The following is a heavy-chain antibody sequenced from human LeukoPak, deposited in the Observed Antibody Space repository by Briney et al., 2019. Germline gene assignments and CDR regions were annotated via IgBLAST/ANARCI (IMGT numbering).Heavy chain of an antibody. J-gene: IGHJ1*01. CDR2: ISGIGGST. V-gene: IGHV3-23*01. Sequence: GGSLRLSCAASGFTFSTYAMTWVRQAPGKGLEWVSTISGIGGSTYFAASVKGRFTISRDNAKNTFYLEMNSLRVEDTAIYYCAQEIGYCSGGICYSLEYFLNWGQGTLVIVSS. CDR3: AQEIGYCSGGICYSLEYFLN. CDR1: GFTFSTYA. D-gene: IGHD2-15*01.